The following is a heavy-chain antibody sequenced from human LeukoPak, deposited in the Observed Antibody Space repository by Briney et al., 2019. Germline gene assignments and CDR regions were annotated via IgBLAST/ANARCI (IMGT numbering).Heavy chain of an antibody. CDR3: AREPTYTSSWYTSCDY. Sequence: GGSLRLSCAASGFTFSSHGMNWVRQAPGKGLEWVSVIYSGGSTYYADSVKGRFTISRDNSKNTLYLHMNSLRAEDTAVYYCAREPTYTSSWYTSCDYWGQGTLVTVSS. J-gene: IGHJ4*02. CDR1: GFTFSSHG. V-gene: IGHV3-66*01. D-gene: IGHD6-13*01. CDR2: IYSGGST.